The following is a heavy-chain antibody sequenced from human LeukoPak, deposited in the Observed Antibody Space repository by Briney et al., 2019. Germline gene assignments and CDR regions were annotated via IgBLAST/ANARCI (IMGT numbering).Heavy chain of an antibody. J-gene: IGHJ4*02. V-gene: IGHV3-48*02. CDR1: GFTFSSYS. D-gene: IGHD6-19*01. Sequence: GGSLRLSCAASGFTFSSYSMNWVRQAPGKGLEWVSYISSSSSTIYYADSVKGRFTISRGNAKNSLYLQMNSLRDEDTAVYYCARGSSGRGRPVDYWGQGTLVTVSS. CDR2: ISSSSSTI. CDR3: ARGSSGRGRPVDY.